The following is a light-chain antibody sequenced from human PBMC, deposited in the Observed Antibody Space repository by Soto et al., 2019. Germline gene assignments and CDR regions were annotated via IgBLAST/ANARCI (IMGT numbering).Light chain of an antibody. V-gene: IGKV1-5*01. CDR3: QQYKSFST. CDR1: QTIGSL. CDR2: DVT. Sequence: DIQMSQSPSTLSASVGDRVTITCRASQTIGSLLAWYQQKPGKAPKLLIYDVTNLGSGVPSRFSGSGSGTEFTLTITSLQPDDFATYYCQQYKSFSTFGLGTKVEIK. J-gene: IGKJ1*01.